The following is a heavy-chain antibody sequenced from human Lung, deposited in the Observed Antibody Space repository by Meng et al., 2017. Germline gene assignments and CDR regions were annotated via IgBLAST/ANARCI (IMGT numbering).Heavy chain of an antibody. CDR3: ANVDYSASYYSALDAFDI. V-gene: IGHV3-23*01. Sequence: GESLKISCAASGFTFSSYAMSWVRQAPGKGLEWVSAISGSGGSTYYADSVKGRFTISGDNSMTTLYLQMNSLRAEDTAVYYCANVDYSASYYSALDAFDIWGQGTMVTVSS. CDR1: GFTFSSYA. D-gene: IGHD1-26*01. CDR2: ISGSGGST. J-gene: IGHJ3*02.